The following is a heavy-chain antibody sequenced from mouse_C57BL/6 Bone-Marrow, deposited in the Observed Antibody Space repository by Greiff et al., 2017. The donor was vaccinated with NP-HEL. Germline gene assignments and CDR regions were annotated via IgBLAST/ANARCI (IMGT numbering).Heavy chain of an antibody. V-gene: IGHV7-1*01. CDR1: GFTFSDFY. CDR2: SRNKANDYTT. CDR3: ARDKDYYAMDY. Sequence: EVHLVESGGGLVQSGRSLRLSCATSGFTFSDFYMEWVRQAPGKGLEWIAASRNKANDYTTEYSASVKGRFIVSRDTSQSILYLQMNALRAEDTAIYYCARDKDYYAMDYWGQGTSVTVSS. J-gene: IGHJ4*01.